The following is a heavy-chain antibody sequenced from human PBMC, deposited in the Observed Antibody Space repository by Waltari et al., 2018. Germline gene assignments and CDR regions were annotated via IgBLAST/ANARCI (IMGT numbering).Heavy chain of an antibody. CDR3: ARDWSGSGRGINY. Sequence: VESGGGLVQPGGSLRLSCAASGFTFSTYWMSWVRQAPGKGLEWVANNKTDGSEKYYVESVKGRFTSYRDNAQNSLSRQMSTLRAEDTGRYYCARDWSGSGRGINYWGQGTLVTVSS. CDR2: NKTDGSEK. CDR1: GFTFSTYW. J-gene: IGHJ4*02. D-gene: IGHD3-3*01. V-gene: IGHV3-7*01.